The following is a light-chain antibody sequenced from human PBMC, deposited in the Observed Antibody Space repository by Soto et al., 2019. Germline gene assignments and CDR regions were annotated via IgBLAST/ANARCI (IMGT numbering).Light chain of an antibody. CDR2: KAS. CDR3: HQYNSYPYT. V-gene: IGKV1-5*03. J-gene: IGKJ2*01. CDR1: QSISSW. Sequence: DIQMTQSPSTLSSSVGDRVTITCRASQSISSWLAWYQQKPGKAPNLLIYKASSLESGVPSRFSGSGSETEFTLTISSLQPDDFATYYCHQYNSYPYTFGQGTKLEIK.